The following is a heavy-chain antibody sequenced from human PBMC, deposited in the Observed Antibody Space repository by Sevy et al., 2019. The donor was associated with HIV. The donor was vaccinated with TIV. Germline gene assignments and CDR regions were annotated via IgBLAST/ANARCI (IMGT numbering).Heavy chain of an antibody. D-gene: IGHD4-17*01. V-gene: IGHV4-39*01. CDR3: ARYLRGDHAGGFDF. CDR2: IDYSGST. CDR1: SGSISSSSYY. J-gene: IGHJ5*01. Sequence: SETLSLTCTVSSGSISSSSYYWGWIRQPPGKGLEWIGSIDYSGSTYYSPALKSRVTISGDTSKNQFSLNLRSVTAAETAVYYCARYLRGDHAGGFDFWGQGTLVTVSS.